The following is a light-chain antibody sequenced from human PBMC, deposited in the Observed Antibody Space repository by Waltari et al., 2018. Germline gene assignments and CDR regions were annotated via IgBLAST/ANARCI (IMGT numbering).Light chain of an antibody. V-gene: IGLV2-8*01. Sequence: QSALTQPPSASGSPGQSVTISCTGTSSDVGGYDYVSWYQQHPGKAPKLMIYDVNKRPPGVPDRFPGSKSGNTASLTVSGLQAEDEADYFCNSYAGSKHYVFGTGTKVTV. CDR2: DVN. CDR1: SSDVGGYDY. J-gene: IGLJ1*01. CDR3: NSYAGSKHYV.